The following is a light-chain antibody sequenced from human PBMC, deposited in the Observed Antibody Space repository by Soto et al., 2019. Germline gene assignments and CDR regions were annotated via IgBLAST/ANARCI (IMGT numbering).Light chain of an antibody. J-gene: IGKJ1*01. CDR1: QSISTY. Sequence: DIQITQSPSSLSSSGGDRVTITCLASQSISTYLNWYQQKPGKAPNLLIYTTSNLESGVPSRFSGSGSGTDFTLTINSLQPEDFATYFCQQSYSRPRTFGQGTKVDIK. CDR3: QQSYSRPRT. V-gene: IGKV1-39*01. CDR2: TTS.